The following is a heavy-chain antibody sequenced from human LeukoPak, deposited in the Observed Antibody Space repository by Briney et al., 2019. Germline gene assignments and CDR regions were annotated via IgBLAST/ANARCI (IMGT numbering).Heavy chain of an antibody. V-gene: IGHV4-39*07. D-gene: IGHD3-10*01. CDR3: ARDYRDYGSGSPYFDY. CDR2: IYYSGST. CDR1: GGSISSSSYY. J-gene: IGHJ4*02. Sequence: MTSETLSLTCTVSGGSISSSSYYWGWIRQPPGKGLEWIGSIYYSGSTYYNPSLKSRVTISVDTSKNQFSLKLSSVTAADTAVYYCARDYRDYGSGSPYFDYWGQGTLVTVS.